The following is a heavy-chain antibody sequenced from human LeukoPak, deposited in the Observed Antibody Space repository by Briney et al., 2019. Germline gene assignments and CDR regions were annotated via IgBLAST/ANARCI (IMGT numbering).Heavy chain of an antibody. D-gene: IGHD5-18*01. J-gene: IGHJ4*02. CDR1: GFTFSSYA. CDR2: ISYDGSNK. V-gene: IGHV3-30-3*01. Sequence: GGSLRLSCAASGFTFSSYAMHWVRQAPGKGLEWVAVISYDGSNKYYADSVKGRFTISRDNSKNTLYLQMNSLRAEDTAVYYCARVGYSYGSCYFDYWGQGTLVTVSS. CDR3: ARVGYSYGSCYFDY.